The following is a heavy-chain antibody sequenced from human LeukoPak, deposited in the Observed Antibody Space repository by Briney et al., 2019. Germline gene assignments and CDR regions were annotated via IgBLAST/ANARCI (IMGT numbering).Heavy chain of an antibody. CDR2: ISAGGGST. CDR3: AKDRGGYNYGAFDI. CDR1: GFTFSNSP. D-gene: IGHD5-24*01. Sequence: GGSLRLSCAASGFTFSNSPMSWVRQSPGKGLEWVSSISAGGGSTYYADSVKGRFTISRDNSKNTLYLQMNSLRAEDTAVYYCAKDRGGYNYGAFDIWGQGTMVTVSS. J-gene: IGHJ3*02. V-gene: IGHV3-23*01.